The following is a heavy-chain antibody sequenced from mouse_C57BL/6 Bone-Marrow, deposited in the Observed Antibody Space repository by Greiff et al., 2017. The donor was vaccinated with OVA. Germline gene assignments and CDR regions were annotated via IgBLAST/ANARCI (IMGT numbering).Heavy chain of an antibody. V-gene: IGHV1-39*01. D-gene: IGHD4-1*01. J-gene: IGHJ2*01. Sequence: VQLQQSGPELVKPGASVKISCKASGYSFTDYNMNWVKQSNGKSLEWIGVINPNYGTTSYNQKFKGTATLTVDQSSSTAYMQLHSLTSEDSAVYDGARGNCGSFFDYWGQGTTLTVSS. CDR1: GYSFTDYN. CDR3: ARGNCGSFFDY. CDR2: INPNYGTT.